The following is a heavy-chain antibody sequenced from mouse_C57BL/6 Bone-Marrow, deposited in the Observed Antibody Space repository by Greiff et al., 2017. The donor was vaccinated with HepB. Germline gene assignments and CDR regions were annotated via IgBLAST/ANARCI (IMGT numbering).Heavy chain of an antibody. CDR2: SRNKANDYTT. D-gene: IGHD2-4*01. CDR1: GFTFSDFY. CDR3: ARVYDYDRGELAMDY. Sequence: EVQVVESGGGLVQSGRSLRLSCATSGFTFSDFYMEWVRQAPGKGLEWIAASRNKANDYTTEYSASVKGRFIVSRDTSQSILYLQMNALRAEDTAIYYCARVYDYDRGELAMDYWGQGTSVTVSS. V-gene: IGHV7-1*01. J-gene: IGHJ4*01.